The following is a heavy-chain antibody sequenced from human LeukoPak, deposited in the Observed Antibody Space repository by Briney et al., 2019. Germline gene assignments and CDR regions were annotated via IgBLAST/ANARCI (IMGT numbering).Heavy chain of an antibody. D-gene: IGHD2-21*01. CDR2: IYYSGST. CDR3: ARFIFPYYFDY. CDR1: GGSISSYY. V-gene: IGHV4-59*01. Sequence: SETLSLTCTVSGGSISSYYWSWIRQPPGKGLEWIGYIYYSGSTNYNPSLKSRVTISADTSKNQFSLKLSSVTAADTAVYYCARFIFPYYFDYWGQGTLVTVSS. J-gene: IGHJ4*02.